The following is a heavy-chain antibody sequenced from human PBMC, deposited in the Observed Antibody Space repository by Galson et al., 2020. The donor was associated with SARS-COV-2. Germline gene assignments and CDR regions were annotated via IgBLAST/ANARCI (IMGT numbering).Heavy chain of an antibody. CDR3: ASELKPGIAAAGVWDY. D-gene: IGHD6-13*01. Sequence: GESLKISCAASGFTFSSYSMNWVRQAPGKGLEWVSYISSSSSTIYYADSVKGRFTISRDNAKNSLYLQMNSLRDEDTAVYYCASELKPGIAAAGVWDYWGQGTLVTVSS. CDR1: GFTFSSYS. V-gene: IGHV3-48*02. CDR2: ISSSSSTI. J-gene: IGHJ4*02.